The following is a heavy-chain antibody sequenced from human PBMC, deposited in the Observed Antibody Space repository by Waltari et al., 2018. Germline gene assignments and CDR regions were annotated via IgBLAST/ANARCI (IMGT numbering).Heavy chain of an antibody. CDR3: ARQGLYSSSSGDLY. V-gene: IGHV4-38-2*01. D-gene: IGHD6-6*01. Sequence: QVQLQESGPGLVKPSETLSLTCAVSGYSISSGYYWGWIRQPPGKGLEWIGSIYHSGSTYYNPSLKSRVTISVDTSKNQFSLKLSSVTAADTAVYYCARQGLYSSSSGDLYWGQGTLVTVSS. CDR2: IYHSGST. J-gene: IGHJ4*02. CDR1: GYSISSGYY.